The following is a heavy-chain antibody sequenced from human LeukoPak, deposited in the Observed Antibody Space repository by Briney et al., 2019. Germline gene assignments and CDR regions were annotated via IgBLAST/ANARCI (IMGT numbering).Heavy chain of an antibody. Sequence: GRSLRLSCAVSGFSFDDYAMHWVRQAPGKGLEWVSGISWNSGSIGYADSVKGRFTISRDNAKNSLYLQMNSLRAEGTALYYCAKAPIVGAPGGFDYWGQGTLVTVSS. J-gene: IGHJ4*02. CDR3: AKAPIVGAPGGFDY. V-gene: IGHV3-9*01. D-gene: IGHD1-26*01. CDR1: GFSFDDYA. CDR2: ISWNSGSI.